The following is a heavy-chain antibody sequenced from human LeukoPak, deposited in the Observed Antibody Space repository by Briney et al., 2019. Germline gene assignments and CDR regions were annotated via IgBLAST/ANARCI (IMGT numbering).Heavy chain of an antibody. CDR3: ARARGDSSSWYNDY. V-gene: IGHV3-21*01. J-gene: IGHJ4*02. D-gene: IGHD6-13*01. CDR2: ISSSSSYI. Sequence: GGSLRLSCAASGFTFSSYSMNWVRQAPGRGLEWVSSISSSSSYIYYADSVKGRFTISRDNAKNSLYLQMNSLRAEDTAVYYCARARGDSSSWYNDYWGQGTLVTVSS. CDR1: GFTFSSYS.